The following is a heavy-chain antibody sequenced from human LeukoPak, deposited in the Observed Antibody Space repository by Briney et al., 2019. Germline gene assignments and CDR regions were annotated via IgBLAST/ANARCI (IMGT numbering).Heavy chain of an antibody. J-gene: IGHJ4*02. Sequence: GSLRLSCAASGFTFSDYNMNWVRQAPGKGLEWVSYITNGGSTIHHADSVKGRFTISRDNAKKTLYLQMNSLRAEDTAVYCCARSIGLTGGGVDVWGQGTLVTVSS. CDR1: GFTFSDYN. CDR3: ARSIGLTGGGVDV. V-gene: IGHV3-11*01. D-gene: IGHD2-8*02. CDR2: ITNGGSTI.